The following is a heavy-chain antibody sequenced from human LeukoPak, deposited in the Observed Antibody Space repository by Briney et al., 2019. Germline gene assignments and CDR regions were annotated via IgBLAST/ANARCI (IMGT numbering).Heavy chain of an antibody. CDR1: GGSISSSSYY. CDR3: ARQSNRLERLLGRYFDY. CDR2: IYYSGST. Sequence: PSQTLSLTCTVSGGSISSSSYYWGWIRQPPGKGLEWIGSIYYSGSTYYNPSLKSRVTISVDTSKNQFSLKLSSVTAADTAVYYCARQSNRLERLLGRYFDYWGQGTLVTVSS. V-gene: IGHV4-39*01. D-gene: IGHD1-1*01. J-gene: IGHJ4*02.